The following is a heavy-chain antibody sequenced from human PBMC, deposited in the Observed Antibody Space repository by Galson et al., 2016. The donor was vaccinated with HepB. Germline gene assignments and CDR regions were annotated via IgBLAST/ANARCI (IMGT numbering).Heavy chain of an antibody. V-gene: IGHV2-5*01. D-gene: IGHD2/OR15-2a*01. CDR1: GFSLSTSAVG. CDR3: AHSHSESFYFYDY. Sequence: PALVKPPQTLTLTCTFSGFSLSTSAVGVGWIRQPPGKALEWLALIFWTDDKRYSPSLRSRLTITKDTSKNQVVLTMTDMDPMDTATYYCAHSHSESFYFYDYWGQGVPVTVSS. J-gene: IGHJ4*02. CDR2: IFWTDDK.